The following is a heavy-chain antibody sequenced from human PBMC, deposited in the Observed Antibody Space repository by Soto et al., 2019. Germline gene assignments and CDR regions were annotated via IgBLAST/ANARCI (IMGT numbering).Heavy chain of an antibody. CDR3: ARSPPTTVNYYYMDV. J-gene: IGHJ6*03. Sequence: GGSLRLSCAASGFTFSSYSMNWVRQAPGKGLEWVSSISSSSSYIYYADSVKGRFTISRDNAKNSLYLQMNSLRAEDTAVYYCARSPPTTVNYYYMDVWGKGTTVTVSS. CDR2: ISSSSSYI. V-gene: IGHV3-21*01. CDR1: GFTFSSYS. D-gene: IGHD4-17*01.